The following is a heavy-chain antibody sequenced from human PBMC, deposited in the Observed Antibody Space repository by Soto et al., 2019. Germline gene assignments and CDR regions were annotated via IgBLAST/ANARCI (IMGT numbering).Heavy chain of an antibody. CDR2: IYYSGST. CDR3: ARDSLFMKVRGIISDF. V-gene: IGHV4-39*02. CDR1: GGSISSTDKY. Sequence: SETLSLTCTVSGGSISSTDKYWGWFRQPPEKGLEWIGSIYYSGSTYYNPALKSRVTMSVDTSKNQFSLRLSSVTAADTAVYYCARDSLFMKVRGIISDFWGQGTLVTVSS. J-gene: IGHJ4*02. D-gene: IGHD3-10*01.